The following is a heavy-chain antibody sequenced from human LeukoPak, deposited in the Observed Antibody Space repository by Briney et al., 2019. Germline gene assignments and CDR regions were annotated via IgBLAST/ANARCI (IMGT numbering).Heavy chain of an antibody. Sequence: SVKVSCKASGFTFTSSALQWVRQARGQRLEWIGWIVVGSGNTNYAQKFQGRVTMTRDMSTSTAYMELRSLRSDDTAVYYCARDSSYYDFWSGNAFDIWGQGTMVTVSS. D-gene: IGHD3-3*01. V-gene: IGHV1-58*01. CDR1: GFTFTSSA. CDR3: ARDSSYYDFWSGNAFDI. J-gene: IGHJ3*02. CDR2: IVVGSGNT.